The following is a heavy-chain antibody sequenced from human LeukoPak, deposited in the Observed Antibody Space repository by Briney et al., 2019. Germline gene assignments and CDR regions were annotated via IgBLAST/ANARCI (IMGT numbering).Heavy chain of an antibody. J-gene: IGHJ1*01. D-gene: IGHD3-22*01. Sequence: GGSLRPSCAASGFAFSSYALHWVRRAPGKGLEWVSAIGTGGDTYYADSVMGRFTISRDNAKKSLYLHMNSLIAEDTAVYYCARHGLYDSTDYWTFQRWGQGTLVTVSS. CDR1: GFAFSSYA. CDR3: ARHGLYDSTDYWTFQR. V-gene: IGHV3-47*01. CDR2: IGTGGDT.